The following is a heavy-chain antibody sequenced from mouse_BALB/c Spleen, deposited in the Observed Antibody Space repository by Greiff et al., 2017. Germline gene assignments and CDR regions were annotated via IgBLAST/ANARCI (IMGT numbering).Heavy chain of an antibody. CDR3: ARHGITTVVDAMDY. CDR2: ISSGGSYT. V-gene: IGHV5-6*01. D-gene: IGHD1-1*01. J-gene: IGHJ4*01. Sequence: EVQGVESGGDLVKPGGSLKLSCAASGFTFSSYGMSWVRQTPDKRLEWVATISSGGSYTYYPDSVKGRFTISRDNAKNTLYLQMSSLKSEDTAMYYCARHGITTVVDAMDYWGQGTSVTVSS. CDR1: GFTFSSYG.